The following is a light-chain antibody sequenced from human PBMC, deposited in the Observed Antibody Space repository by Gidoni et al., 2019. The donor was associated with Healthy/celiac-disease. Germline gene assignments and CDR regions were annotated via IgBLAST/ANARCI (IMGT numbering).Light chain of an antibody. CDR2: GAS. V-gene: IGKV3-15*01. J-gene: IGKJ4*01. CDR1: QSVGSN. CDR3: QQYDNWPPLT. Sequence: EIVMTQSPATLSVSPGERATLSCRASQSVGSNLAWYQQKPGQAPSLLISGASTRATGIPARFSGSGSGTEFTLTISSLQSEDFAVYYCQQYDNWPPLTFXGGTKVEIK.